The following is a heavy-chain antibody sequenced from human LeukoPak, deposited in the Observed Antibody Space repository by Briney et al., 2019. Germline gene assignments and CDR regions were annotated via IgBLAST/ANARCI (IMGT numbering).Heavy chain of an antibody. V-gene: IGHV3-23*01. D-gene: IGHD1-26*01. Sequence: GGSLRLSCAASGFTFSSYALSWVRQAPGKGLEWVSAISASGGSTYYADSVKGRFTISRDNSKDTLYLQMNSLRDEDTAVYYCAKPQLGGTYYYFHYWGQGTLVTVSS. CDR2: ISASGGST. CDR1: GFTFSSYA. J-gene: IGHJ4*02. CDR3: AKPQLGGTYYYFHY.